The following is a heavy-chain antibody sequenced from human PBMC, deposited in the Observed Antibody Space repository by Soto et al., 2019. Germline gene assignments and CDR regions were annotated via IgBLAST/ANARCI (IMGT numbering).Heavy chain of an antibody. CDR1: GDSVGNGPYY. V-gene: IGHV4-61*01. Sequence: QVRLQESGPGLVKPSETLSLSCLVSGDSVGNGPYYWSWIRQSPGEGLEWIAYIYYSGSTNVNPSLESRVNISIDMSKNQFFLELRSVTAADAAAYICARVGSSCHSGGCYYDYGLGVWGQGTTVAISS. CDR2: IYYSGST. D-gene: IGHD1-26*01. J-gene: IGHJ6*02. CDR3: ARVGSSCHSGGCYYDYGLGV.